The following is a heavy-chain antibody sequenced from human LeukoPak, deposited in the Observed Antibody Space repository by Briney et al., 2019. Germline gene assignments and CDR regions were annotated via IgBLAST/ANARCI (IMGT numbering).Heavy chain of an antibody. CDR2: IYYSGST. D-gene: IGHD3-22*01. CDR1: GGSISSSSYY. Sequence: SETLSLTCTVSGGSISSSSYYWGWIRQPPGKGLEWIGSIYYSGSTYYNPSLKSRVTISVDTSKNQFSLKLSSVTAADTAVYYCARDDYYDSSGYYYYYGMDVWGQGTTVTVSS. J-gene: IGHJ6*02. V-gene: IGHV4-39*07. CDR3: ARDDYYDSSGYYYYYGMDV.